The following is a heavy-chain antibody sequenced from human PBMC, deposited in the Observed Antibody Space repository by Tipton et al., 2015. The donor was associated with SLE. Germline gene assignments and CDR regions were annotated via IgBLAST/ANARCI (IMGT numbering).Heavy chain of an antibody. CDR3: ARDRGTYYYDSSGYRGTFDI. J-gene: IGHJ3*02. D-gene: IGHD3-22*01. CDR1: GGSISSYY. CDR2: IYYSGST. V-gene: IGHV4-59*01. Sequence: TLSLTCTVSGGSISSYYWSWIRQPPGKGLEWIGYIYYSGSTNYNPSLKSRVTISVDTSKNQFSLKLSSVTAADTAVYYCARDRGTYYYDSSGYRGTFDIWGQGTMVTVSS.